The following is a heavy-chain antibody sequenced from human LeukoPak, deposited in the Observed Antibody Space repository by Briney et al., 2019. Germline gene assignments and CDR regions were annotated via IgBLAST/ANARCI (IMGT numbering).Heavy chain of an antibody. CDR1: GYTFTGYY. CDR2: INPNSGGT. Sequence: ASVKVSCKASGYTFTGYYMHWVRQAPGQGLEWMGRINPNSGGTNYAQKFQGRVTMTRDTSISTAYMELSRLGSDDTAVYYCARDPNLRYDWFDPWGQGTLVTVSS. V-gene: IGHV1-2*06. D-gene: IGHD4-17*01. J-gene: IGHJ5*02. CDR3: ARDPNLRYDWFDP.